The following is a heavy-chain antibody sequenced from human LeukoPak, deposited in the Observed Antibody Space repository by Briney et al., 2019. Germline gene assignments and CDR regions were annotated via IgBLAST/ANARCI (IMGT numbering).Heavy chain of an antibody. Sequence: PSETLSLTCTVSGGSISSYYWSWIRQPPGKGLEWIGYIYYSGSTNYNPSLKSRVTISADTSKNQFSLKLSSVTAADTAVYYCARYDVDTAMGYDYWGQGTLVTVSS. CDR1: GGSISSYY. CDR2: IYYSGST. V-gene: IGHV4-59*01. D-gene: IGHD5-18*01. CDR3: ARYDVDTAMGYDY. J-gene: IGHJ4*02.